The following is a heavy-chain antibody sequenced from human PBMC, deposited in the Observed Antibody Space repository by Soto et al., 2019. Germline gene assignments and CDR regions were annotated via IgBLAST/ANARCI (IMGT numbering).Heavy chain of an antibody. Sequence: EVHLVESGGGLVKPGGSLRLSCAASGFTFNNAWMNWVRQAPGKGLEWVGRIKSRTDGGTTDYAAPVKGRFSISRDDSKTTIYLQMNSLKTEDTAVYYCTTVLPITVFGVIIVPWGQGTLVTVSS. CDR2: IKSRTDGGTT. J-gene: IGHJ5*02. CDR1: GFTFNNAW. CDR3: TTVLPITVFGVIIVP. V-gene: IGHV3-15*07. D-gene: IGHD3-3*01.